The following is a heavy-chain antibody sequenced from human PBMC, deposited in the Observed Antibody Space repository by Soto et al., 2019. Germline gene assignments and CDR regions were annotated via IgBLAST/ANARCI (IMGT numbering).Heavy chain of an antibody. J-gene: IGHJ6*02. Sequence: QVRLRESGPRLVKPSETLSLTCTFAGGSISTYYWSWLRQPAGKGLEWIGRVYTSGGTNYNPSLKGRVTMSRDTSKKHVLLSLSSVTAADAAVYYCARGAAAGVDYGMDLWGQGTTVTVSS. CDR1: GGSISTYY. D-gene: IGHD6-13*01. V-gene: IGHV4-4*07. CDR3: ARGAAAGVDYGMDL. CDR2: VYTSGGT.